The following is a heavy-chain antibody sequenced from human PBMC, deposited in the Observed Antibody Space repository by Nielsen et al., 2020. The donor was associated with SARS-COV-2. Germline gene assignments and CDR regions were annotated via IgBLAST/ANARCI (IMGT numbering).Heavy chain of an antibody. CDR3: ARLTARGY. CDR2: ISSSSSTI. CDR1: GFTFSSYS. J-gene: IGHJ4*02. Sequence: GESLKISCAASGFTFSSYSMNWVRQAPGKGLEWVSYISSSSSTIYYADSVKGRFTISRDNAKNSLYLQMNSLRAEDTAVYYCARLTARGYWGQGTLVTVSS. V-gene: IGHV3-48*01.